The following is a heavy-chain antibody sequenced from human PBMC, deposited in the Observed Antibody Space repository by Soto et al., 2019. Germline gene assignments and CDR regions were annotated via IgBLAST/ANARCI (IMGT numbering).Heavy chain of an antibody. D-gene: IGHD2-21*02. CDR3: ARQLAYCGGDCFTEPVDY. CDR1: GYTFTGYY. CDR2: INPNSGDT. V-gene: IGHV1-2*02. J-gene: IGHJ4*02. Sequence: QAQLVQSGAEVKKPGASVKVSCEASGYTFTGYYMHWVRQAPGQGLEWMGWINPNSGDTKYAQKFRDRVTRTRDTSITTPYMDLKMLTSDDTAVYYCARQLAYCGGDCFTEPVDYWGQGTLVTVSS.